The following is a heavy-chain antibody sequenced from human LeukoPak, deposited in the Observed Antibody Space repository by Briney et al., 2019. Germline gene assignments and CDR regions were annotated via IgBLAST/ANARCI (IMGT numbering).Heavy chain of an antibody. CDR2: IWYDGSNK. D-gene: IGHD3-22*01. Sequence: GRSLRLSCAASGFTFSSYGMHWVRQAPGKGLEWVAVIWYDGSNKCYADSVKGRFTISRDNSKNTLYLQVNSLRAEDTAVYYCARAQDYDSSGYVDGFDIWGQGTMVTVSS. CDR3: ARAQDYDSSGYVDGFDI. V-gene: IGHV3-33*01. J-gene: IGHJ3*02. CDR1: GFTFSSYG.